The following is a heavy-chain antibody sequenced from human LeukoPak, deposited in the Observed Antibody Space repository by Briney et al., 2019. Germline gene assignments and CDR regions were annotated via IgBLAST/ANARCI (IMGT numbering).Heavy chain of an antibody. Sequence: PSETLSLTCTVSGDSINNYYWSWIRQSPGKGLEWIGRMYTSGITNSNPSLKSRVTMSVDTSKNQFSLNLTSVTAADTAVYYCAREITGTRGVDYWGQGILVTVSS. V-gene: IGHV4-4*07. CDR2: MYTSGIT. CDR1: GDSINNYY. CDR3: AREITGTRGVDY. D-gene: IGHD1-7*01. J-gene: IGHJ4*02.